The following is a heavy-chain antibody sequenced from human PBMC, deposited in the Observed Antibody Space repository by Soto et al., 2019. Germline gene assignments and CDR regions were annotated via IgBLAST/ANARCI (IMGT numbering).Heavy chain of an antibody. V-gene: IGHV1-24*01. J-gene: IGHJ5*02. Sequence: QVQLVQSGAEVKKPGASVKVSCKVSGYTLTELSMHWVRQAPGKGLEWMGGFDPEDGETIYAQKYQGRVTMTEDTSKDTAYMELSSLRSEDPAVYYCATVPAPQAAATWFDPWGQGTLVTVSS. CDR2: FDPEDGET. D-gene: IGHD2-2*01. CDR1: GYTLTELS. CDR3: ATVPAPQAAATWFDP.